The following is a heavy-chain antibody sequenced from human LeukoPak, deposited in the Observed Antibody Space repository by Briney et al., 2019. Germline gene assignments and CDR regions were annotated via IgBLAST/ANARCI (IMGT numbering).Heavy chain of an antibody. D-gene: IGHD6-19*01. CDR1: GGSISSSSYY. J-gene: IGHJ5*02. CDR3: ARPPRNGGSGWPLFDP. CDR2: IYYSGST. Sequence: SETLSLTCTVSGGSISSSSYYWGWIRQPPGKGLEWIGSIYYSGSTYYNPSLKSRVTISVDTSKNQFSLKLSSVTAADTAVYYCARPPRNGGSGWPLFDPWGEGTLVPVSS. V-gene: IGHV4-39*01.